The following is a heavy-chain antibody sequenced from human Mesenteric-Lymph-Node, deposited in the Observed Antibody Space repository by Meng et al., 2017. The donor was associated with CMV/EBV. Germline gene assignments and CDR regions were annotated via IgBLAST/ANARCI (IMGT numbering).Heavy chain of an antibody. Sequence: ASVKVSCKASGYTFTGYYMHWVRQAPGQGLEWMGWINPNSGGTNYAQKFQGRVTMTRDTSISTAYMELSRLRSDDTAVYYCARDQKQSDYYSSSWGRDAFDIWGQGTMVTVSS. CDR1: GYTFTGYY. CDR3: ARDQKQSDYYSSSWGRDAFDI. D-gene: IGHD6-13*01. J-gene: IGHJ3*02. CDR2: INPNSGGT. V-gene: IGHV1-2*02.